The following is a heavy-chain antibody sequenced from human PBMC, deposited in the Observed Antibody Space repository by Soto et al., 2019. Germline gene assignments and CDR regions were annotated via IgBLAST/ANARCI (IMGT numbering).Heavy chain of an antibody. V-gene: IGHV3-23*01. CDR2: ITDSGDDT. J-gene: IGHJ4*02. Sequence: PGGSLRLSCAASGFTFNNYAMGWVRQAPGKGLEWVSAITDSGDDTYYIDSVKGRFTISRDNSKSTLYLQMNSLRAEDTAIYYCAKLGSSRWPPHRSLDYWGQGTLVTLSS. D-gene: IGHD2-2*01. CDR3: AKLGSSRWPPHRSLDY. CDR1: GFTFNNYA.